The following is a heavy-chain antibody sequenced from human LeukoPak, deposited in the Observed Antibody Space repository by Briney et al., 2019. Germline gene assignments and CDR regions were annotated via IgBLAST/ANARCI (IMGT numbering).Heavy chain of an antibody. D-gene: IGHD6-19*01. CDR1: GFNIRTYG. Sequence: GGSLRLSCAASGFNIRTYGMHWVRQAPGKGLEWVAIVRYDGNTKNYVDSVKGRFTISRDTSKNTVFLQMNSLRAEDTALYYCASLAVAGTTFDYWCQGTLVTVSS. V-gene: IGHV3-30*02. J-gene: IGHJ4*02. CDR2: VRYDGNTK. CDR3: ASLAVAGTTFDY.